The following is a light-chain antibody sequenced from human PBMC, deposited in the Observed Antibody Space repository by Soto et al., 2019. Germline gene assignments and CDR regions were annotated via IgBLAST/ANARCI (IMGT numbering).Light chain of an antibody. J-gene: IGKJ3*01. CDR2: RAS. CDR3: EQDETYSGT. CDR1: QIINTW. V-gene: IGKV1-5*03. Sequence: DIQMTQSPSTLSASVGDRVTITCRASQIINTWLAWYQQKPGKAPKLLIYRASNLVSGVPSRFSGSGSGTEFTLTISTLQPDDFAIYYCEQDETYSGTFGPGTKVDV.